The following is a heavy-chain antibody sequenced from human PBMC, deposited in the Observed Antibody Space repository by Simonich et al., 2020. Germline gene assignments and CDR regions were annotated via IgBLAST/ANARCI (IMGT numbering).Heavy chain of an antibody. CDR2: IKQDGSAK. CDR3: ARDREVYGSGSYYNY. D-gene: IGHD3-10*01. V-gene: IGHV3-7*01. Sequence: EVQLVESGGGLVQPGGSLRLSCAASGFTFSSYWMSWVRKAPGKGLEWVAKIKQDGSAKYYLDSEKGRFTISRDNAKNSLYLQMNSLRAEDTAVYYCARDREVYGSGSYYNYWGQGTLVTVSS. J-gene: IGHJ4*02. CDR1: GFTFSSYW.